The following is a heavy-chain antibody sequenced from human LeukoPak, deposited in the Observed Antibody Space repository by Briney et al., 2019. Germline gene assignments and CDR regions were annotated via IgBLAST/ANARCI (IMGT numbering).Heavy chain of an antibody. J-gene: IGHJ4*02. CDR1: GFTFSSYA. CDR2: ISGSGGST. D-gene: IGHD3-9*01. CDR3: AKDLVLRYFDWLLSEDC. Sequence: GGSLRLSCAASGFTFSSYAMSWVRQAPGKGLEWVSAISGSGGSTYYADSVKGRFTISRDNSKNTLYLQMNSLRAEDTAVYYCAKDLVLRYFDWLLSEDCWGQGTLVTVSS. V-gene: IGHV3-23*01.